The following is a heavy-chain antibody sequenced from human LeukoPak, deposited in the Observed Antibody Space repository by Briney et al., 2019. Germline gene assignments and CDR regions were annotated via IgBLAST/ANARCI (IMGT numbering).Heavy chain of an antibody. D-gene: IGHD3-3*01. CDR2: IKEDGSEE. CDR1: GYTFSTYW. V-gene: IGHV3-7*01. J-gene: IGHJ4*02. Sequence: PGGSLRLSCSASGYTFSTYWMSWVRQAPGKGLEWVANIKEDGSEEYYVDSVKGRFTISRDNTKNSLYLQMHSLRAEDTAVYYCARDPLRRYDFWGQGTLVTVSS. CDR3: ARDPLRRYDF.